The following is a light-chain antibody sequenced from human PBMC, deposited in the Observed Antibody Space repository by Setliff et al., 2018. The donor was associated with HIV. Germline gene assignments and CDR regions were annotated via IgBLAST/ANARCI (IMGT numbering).Light chain of an antibody. CDR3: GTWDGGLSGVV. CDR1: STDIGNAY. CDR2: DND. Sequence: QSALTQPPSVSAAPGQKVTISCSGTSTDIGNAYVSWYQLLPGTAPKLLIYDNDKRPSGIPDRFSGSNSGTSATLGITGLQTGDEADYYCGTWDGGLSGVVFGGGTQLTVL. J-gene: IGLJ2*01. V-gene: IGLV1-51*01.